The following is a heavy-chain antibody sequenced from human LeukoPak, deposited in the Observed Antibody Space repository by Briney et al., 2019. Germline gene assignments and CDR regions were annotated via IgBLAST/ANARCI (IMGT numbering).Heavy chain of an antibody. V-gene: IGHV3-21*01. CDR1: GFTFSSYS. Sequence: GGSLRLSCVASGFTFSSYSLDWVRQAPGKGLEWVSSISHNSNYIYYADSVKGRFTVSRDNAKNSLFLQMNSLRAEDTAIYYCARGVENWGQGTLVTVSS. CDR2: ISHNSNYI. CDR3: ARGVEN. J-gene: IGHJ4*02.